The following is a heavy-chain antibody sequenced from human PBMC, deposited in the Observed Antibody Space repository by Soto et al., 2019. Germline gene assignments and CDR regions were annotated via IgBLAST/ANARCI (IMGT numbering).Heavy chain of an antibody. CDR3: AKELLWFGELSSYAFDY. CDR2: ISGSGGST. Sequence: GGSLRLSCAASGFTFSSYAMSWVRQAPGKGLEWVSAISGSGGSTYYADSVKGRFTISRDNSKNTLYLQMNSLRAEDTAVYYCAKELLWFGELSSYAFDYWGQGTLVTVSS. J-gene: IGHJ4*02. V-gene: IGHV3-23*01. D-gene: IGHD3-10*01. CDR1: GFTFSSYA.